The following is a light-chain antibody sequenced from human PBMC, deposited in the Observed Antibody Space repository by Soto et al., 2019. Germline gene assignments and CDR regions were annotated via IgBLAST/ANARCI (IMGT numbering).Light chain of an antibody. CDR3: EQYHRYPWT. V-gene: IGKV1-5*01. CDR1: QNINIW. J-gene: IGKJ1*01. CDR2: GAS. Sequence: DIQITQSPSTLSASVGDRVTLTCRASQNINIWLAWYQQKPGKAPKLLIYGASSLESGVPSRLSGSRAGTEFTLTISGLQPDEFATYYCEQYHRYPWTFGQGTKVEIK.